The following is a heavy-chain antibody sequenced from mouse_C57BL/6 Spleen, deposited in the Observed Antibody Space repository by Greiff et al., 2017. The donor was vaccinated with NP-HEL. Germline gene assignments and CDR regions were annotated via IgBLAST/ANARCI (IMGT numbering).Heavy chain of an antibody. D-gene: IGHD2-4*01. J-gene: IGHJ3*01. V-gene: IGHV1-18*01. CDR1: GYTFTDYN. CDR2: INPNNGGT. CDR3: ARSGELRRFAY. Sequence: DVKLQESGPELVKPGASVKIPCKASGYTFTDYNMDWVKQSHGKSLEWIGDINPNNGGTIYNQKFKGKATLTVDKSSSTAYMELRSLTSEDTAVYYCARSGELRRFAYWGQGTLVTVSA.